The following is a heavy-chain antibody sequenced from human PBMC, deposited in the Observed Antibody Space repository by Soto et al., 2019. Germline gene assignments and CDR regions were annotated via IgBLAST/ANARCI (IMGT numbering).Heavy chain of an antibody. J-gene: IGHJ3*01. CDR2: ISWDSGAK. CDR1: GFTFDDYA. Sequence: EVQLVESGGDLVQPGRSLRLSCAASGFTFDDYAIHWVRQAPGKGLEWVSGISWDSGAKIFADSVKGRFTISRDNARNSVHLQMHNLQPEDSALYFCVKNMGSYTAYGSDAFDVWGQGTLVIVSS. CDR3: VKNMGSYTAYGSDAFDV. D-gene: IGHD3-3*01. V-gene: IGHV3-9*01.